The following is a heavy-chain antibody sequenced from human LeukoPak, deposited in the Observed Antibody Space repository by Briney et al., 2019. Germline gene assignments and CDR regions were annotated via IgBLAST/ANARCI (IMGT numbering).Heavy chain of an antibody. CDR2: IDTSSSTI. J-gene: IGHJ4*02. CDR1: GFTFSSYS. Sequence: PGGSLRLSCVASGFTFSSYSMSWVRQAPGKGLEWVSYIDTSSSTIYYADSVKGRFTISRDNAKNSLYLQMNSLRAEDTAVYYCARAMVVTPSSSFDYWGQGTLVTVSS. D-gene: IGHD4-23*01. V-gene: IGHV3-48*04. CDR3: ARAMVVTPSSSFDY.